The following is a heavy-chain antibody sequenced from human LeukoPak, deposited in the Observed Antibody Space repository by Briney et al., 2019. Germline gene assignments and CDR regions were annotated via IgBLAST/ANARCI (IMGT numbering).Heavy chain of an antibody. CDR1: GYTFNGYY. J-gene: IGHJ5*02. V-gene: IGHV1-2*02. CDR3: ARDRPYSSGDWFDP. D-gene: IGHD6-25*01. Sequence: GASVKVPCKASGYTFNGYYKHWVRQAPGQGLEWMGWINPNSGGTNYAQKFQGRVTMTRDTSISTAYMELSRLRSDDTAVYYCARDRPYSSGDWFDPWGQGTLVTVSS. CDR2: INPNSGGT.